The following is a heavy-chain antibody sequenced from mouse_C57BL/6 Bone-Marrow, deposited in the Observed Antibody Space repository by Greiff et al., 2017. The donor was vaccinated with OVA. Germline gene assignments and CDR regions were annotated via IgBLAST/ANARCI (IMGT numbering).Heavy chain of an antibody. V-gene: IGHV1-15*01. D-gene: IGHD3-3*01. CDR3: TRGGDSPH. CDR1: GYTFTDYE. Sequence: QVQLKESGAELVRPGASVTLSCKASGYTFTDYEMHWVKQTPVHGLEWIGAIDPETGGTAYNQKFKGKATLTADKSSSTAYLELRSLTSEDSAVYFCTRGGDSPHWGQGTTLTVSS. J-gene: IGHJ2*01. CDR2: IDPETGGT.